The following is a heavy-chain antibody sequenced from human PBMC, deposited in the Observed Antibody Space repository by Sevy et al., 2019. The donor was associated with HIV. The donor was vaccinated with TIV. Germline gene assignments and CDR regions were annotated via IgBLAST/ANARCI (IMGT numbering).Heavy chain of an antibody. CDR3: ARDRNGYYEYYYYGMDV. CDR1: GFTFSSYA. D-gene: IGHD1-26*01. CDR2: ISYDGSNK. J-gene: IGHJ6*02. Sequence: GGSLRLSCAASGFTFSSYAMHWVRQAPGKGLEWVAVISYDGSNKYYADSVKGRFTISRDNSKNTLYLQMNSLRAEDTAVYYRARDRNGYYEYYYYGMDVWGQGTTVTVSS. V-gene: IGHV3-30-3*01.